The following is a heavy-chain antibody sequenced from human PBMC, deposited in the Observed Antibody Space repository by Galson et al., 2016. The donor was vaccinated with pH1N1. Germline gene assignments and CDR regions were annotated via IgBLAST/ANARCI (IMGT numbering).Heavy chain of an antibody. CDR2: INTNTGNP. D-gene: IGHD5-18*01. V-gene: IGHV7-4-1*04. CDR1: GYTFTSNA. Sequence: SVKVSCKASGYTFTSNAMNWVRQAPGQGLERMGWINTNTGNPTYAQGFTGRFVFSLDTSVSMAYLQISSLKAEDTAVYYCARVRSSGYNYAQQFVDWGQGTLVTVSS. CDR3: ARVRSSGYNYAQQFVD. J-gene: IGHJ4*02.